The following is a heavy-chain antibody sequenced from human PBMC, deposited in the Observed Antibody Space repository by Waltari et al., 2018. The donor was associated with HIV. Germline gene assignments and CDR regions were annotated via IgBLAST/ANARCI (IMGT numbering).Heavy chain of an antibody. D-gene: IGHD5-18*01. CDR3: ATVVLGIQLCHSEVCWFDP. Sequence: QVQLVQSGAEVKKPGASVKVSCKVSGYTLTELSMHWVRQAPGKGIVWMGGFDPENCATLYARKFPGRVPMTEDTSTDTAYMELSSLRSEDTAVYYCATVVLGIQLCHSEVCWFDPWGQGTLVTVSS. CDR1: GYTLTELS. V-gene: IGHV1-24*01. CDR2: FDPENCAT. J-gene: IGHJ5*02.